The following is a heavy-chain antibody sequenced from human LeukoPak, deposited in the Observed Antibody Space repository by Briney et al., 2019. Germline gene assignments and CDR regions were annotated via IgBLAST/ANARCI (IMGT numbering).Heavy chain of an antibody. Sequence: SQTLSLTCTVSGGSISSGGYYWSWIRQPAGKGLEWIGRIYTSGSTNYNPSLKSRVTMSVDTSKNQFSLKLSSVTAADTAVYYCAREGVSYNYYYYMDVWGKGTTVTVSS. V-gene: IGHV4-61*02. D-gene: IGHD3-10*01. CDR3: AREGVSYNYYYYMDV. CDR1: GGSISSGGYY. CDR2: IYTSGST. J-gene: IGHJ6*03.